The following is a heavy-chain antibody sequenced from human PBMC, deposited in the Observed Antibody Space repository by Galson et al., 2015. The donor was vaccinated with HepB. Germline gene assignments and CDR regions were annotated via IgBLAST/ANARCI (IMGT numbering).Heavy chain of an antibody. D-gene: IGHD6-13*01. CDR1: GFTFSNAW. Sequence: SLRLSCAASGFTFSNAWMSWVRQAPGKGLEWVGRIKSKTDGGTTDYAAPVKGRFTISRDDSKNTLYLQMNSLKTEDTAVYYCTSSSSWYGYAFGIWGQGTMVTVSS. V-gene: IGHV3-15*01. CDR3: TSSSSWYGYAFGI. J-gene: IGHJ3*02. CDR2: IKSKTDGGTT.